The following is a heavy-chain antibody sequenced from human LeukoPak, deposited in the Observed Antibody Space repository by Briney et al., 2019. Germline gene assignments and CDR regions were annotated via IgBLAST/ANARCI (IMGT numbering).Heavy chain of an antibody. CDR3: ARDDDFWSGYTHAFDI. CDR1: GYTFTSYD. D-gene: IGHD3-3*01. CDR2: MNPNSGNT. V-gene: IGHV1-8*03. J-gene: IGHJ3*02. Sequence: GASVKVSCKASGYTFTSYDINWVRQATGQGLEWMGWMNPNSGNTGYAQKFQGRVTITRNTSISTAYMELNSLRSEDTAVYYCARDDDFWSGYTHAFDIWGQGTMVTVSS.